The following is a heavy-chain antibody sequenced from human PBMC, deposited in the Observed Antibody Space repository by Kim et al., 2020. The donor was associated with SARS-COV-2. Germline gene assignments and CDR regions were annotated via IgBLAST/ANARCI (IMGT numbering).Heavy chain of an antibody. V-gene: IGHV1-2*06. CDR1: GYTFTGYY. D-gene: IGHD3-22*01. CDR2: INPNSGGT. J-gene: IGHJ6*02. CDR3: ARDEATYYYDSSGYYYYYGMDV. Sequence: ASVKVSCKASGYTFTGYYMHWVRQAPGQGLEWMGRINPNSGGTNYAQKFQGRVTMTRDTSISTAYMELSRLRSDDTAVYYCARDEATYYYDSSGYYYYYGMDVWGQGTTVTVSS.